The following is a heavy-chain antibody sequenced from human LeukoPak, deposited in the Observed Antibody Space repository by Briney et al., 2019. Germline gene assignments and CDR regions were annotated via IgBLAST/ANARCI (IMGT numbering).Heavy chain of an antibody. V-gene: IGHV1-24*01. CDR3: ATVYSGYDGWAYYFDY. CDR1: GYTLTELS. D-gene: IGHD5-12*01. CDR2: FDPEDGET. Sequence: ASVKVSCRVSGYTLTELSMHWVRQAPGKGLEWMGGFDPEDGETIYAQKFQGRVTMTEDTSTDTAYMELSSLRSEDTAVYYCATVYSGYDGWAYYFDYWGQGTLVTVSS. J-gene: IGHJ4*02.